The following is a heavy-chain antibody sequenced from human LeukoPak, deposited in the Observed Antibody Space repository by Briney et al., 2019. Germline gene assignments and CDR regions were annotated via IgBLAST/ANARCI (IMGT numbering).Heavy chain of an antibody. CDR2: ISSSSSYI. V-gene: IGHV3-21*01. CDR1: GFTFSSYS. J-gene: IGHJ2*01. Sequence: GGSLRLSCAAPGFTFSSYSMNWVRQAPGKGLEWVSSISSSSSYIYYADSVKGRFTISRDNAKNSLYLQMNSLRAEDTAVYYCARARSGEYSGSYLGWYFDLWGRGTLVTVSS. D-gene: IGHD1-26*01. CDR3: ARARSGEYSGSYLGWYFDL.